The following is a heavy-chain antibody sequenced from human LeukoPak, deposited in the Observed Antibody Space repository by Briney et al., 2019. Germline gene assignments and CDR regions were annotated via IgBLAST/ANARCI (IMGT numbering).Heavy chain of an antibody. CDR1: GDSISSSNYY. D-gene: IGHD3-10*01. CDR3: ARSVLWFGESASPFDY. Sequence: SETLSLTCTVSGDSISSSNYYWGWIRQPPGKGLEWIGNIYYSGSTYYNPSLKSRVTISLDTSKNQFSLKLSSVTAADTAVYYCARSVLWFGESASPFDYWGQGTLVTVSS. V-gene: IGHV4-39*01. CDR2: IYYSGST. J-gene: IGHJ4*02.